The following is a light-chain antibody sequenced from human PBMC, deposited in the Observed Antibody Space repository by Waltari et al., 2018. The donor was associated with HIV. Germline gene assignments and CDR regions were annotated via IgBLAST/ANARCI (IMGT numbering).Light chain of an antibody. CDR2: DTN. V-gene: IGLV7-46*01. Sequence: QAVVTQEPSLTVSPGGTVTLTCGSSTGTVTSGHYAYWFQQKPAQAPKTLIYDTNNKQSWTPARFSGSLLGGKAALTLSGAQPEDEADYYCSLSYSSARVFGGGTKLTVL. J-gene: IGLJ3*02. CDR3: SLSYSSARV. CDR1: TGTVTSGHY.